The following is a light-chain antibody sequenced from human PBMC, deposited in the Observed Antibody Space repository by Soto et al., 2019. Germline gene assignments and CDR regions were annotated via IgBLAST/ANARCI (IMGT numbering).Light chain of an antibody. V-gene: IGKV3-20*01. CDR2: AAS. CDR3: QHYGNSPRT. Sequence: IVLTQSPGTLSLPPGEGATLSCRVSQSLSITYLAWYHQKPGKAPRLLIYAASSRAAGIPDRFSGSGSGTDFTLTISRLEPEDFAVYYCQHYGNSPRTFGQGTKVDIK. CDR1: QSLSITY. J-gene: IGKJ1*01.